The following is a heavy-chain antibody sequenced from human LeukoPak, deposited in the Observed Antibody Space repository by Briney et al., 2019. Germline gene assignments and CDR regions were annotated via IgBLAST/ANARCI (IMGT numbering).Heavy chain of an antibody. J-gene: IGHJ4*02. CDR1: GFTFSSYW. Sequence: GGSLRLSCAASGFTFSSYWMHWVRRAPGKGLVWVSRINSDGSSTSYADSVKGRFTISRDNAKNTLYLQMNSRRAEDTAVYYCARGPRGGVVNPRDYWGQGTLVTVSS. V-gene: IGHV3-74*01. CDR2: INSDGSST. CDR3: ARGPRGGVVNPRDY. D-gene: IGHD3-3*01.